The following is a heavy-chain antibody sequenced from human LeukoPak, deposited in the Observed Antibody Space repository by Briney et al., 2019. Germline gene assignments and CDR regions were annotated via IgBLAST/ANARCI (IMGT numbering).Heavy chain of an antibody. CDR3: ASRAVDTAMVPYYYGMDV. J-gene: IGHJ6*02. V-gene: IGHV4-59*01. Sequence: PSETLSPTCTVSGXSISSYYWSWIRQPPGKGLEWIGYIYYSGSTNYNPSLKSRVTISVDTSKNQFSLKLSSVTAADMAVYYCASRAVDTAMVPYYYGMDVWGQGTTVTVSS. CDR2: IYYSGST. D-gene: IGHD5-18*01. CDR1: GXSISSYY.